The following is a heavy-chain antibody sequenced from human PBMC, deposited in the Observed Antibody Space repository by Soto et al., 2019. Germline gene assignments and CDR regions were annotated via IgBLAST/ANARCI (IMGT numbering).Heavy chain of an antibody. CDR2: IYYSGST. CDR1: GGSISSGGDS. Sequence: TSETLSLTCAVSGGSISSGGDSWSWIRQPPGKGQEWIGNIYYSGSTYYNPSLKSRVTISVDTSKNQFSLKLSSVTAADTAVYYCATSNWFDPWGQGTLVTVS. CDR3: ATSNWFDP. V-gene: IGHV4-30-2*03. J-gene: IGHJ5*02.